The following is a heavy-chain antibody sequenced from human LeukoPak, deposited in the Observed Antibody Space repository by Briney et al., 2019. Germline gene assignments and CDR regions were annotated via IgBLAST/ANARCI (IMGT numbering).Heavy chain of an antibody. Sequence: PGGSLRLSCAASGFTLSSFSMHWVRQSPGRGLEYVSAINYKGGTTYYADSVKGRFTISRDNSKNTLYLQMNSLRAEDTAVYYCARGPSGYHNTGGQGTLVTVSS. CDR1: GFTLSSFS. D-gene: IGHD5-12*01. CDR2: INYKGGTT. CDR3: ARGPSGYHNT. J-gene: IGHJ4*02. V-gene: IGHV3-64*02.